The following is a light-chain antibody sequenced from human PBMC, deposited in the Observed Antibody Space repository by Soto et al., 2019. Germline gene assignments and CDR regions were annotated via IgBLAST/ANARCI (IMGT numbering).Light chain of an antibody. CDR1: QSVYNN. V-gene: IGKV3-20*01. Sequence: EIVMTQSPATLSVSPGERATLSCRASQSVYNNLAWYQQKPGQAPRLLIYGASSRATGIPDRFSGTVSGTDFTLTISRLEPEDFAVYYCQQYGSSPITFGQGTRLEIK. CDR3: QQYGSSPIT. CDR2: GAS. J-gene: IGKJ5*01.